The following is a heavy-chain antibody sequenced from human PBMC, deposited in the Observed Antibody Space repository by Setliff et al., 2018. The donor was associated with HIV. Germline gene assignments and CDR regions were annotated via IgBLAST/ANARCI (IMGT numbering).Heavy chain of an antibody. J-gene: IGHJ4*02. CDR2: IYYSGST. D-gene: IGHD3-9*01. Sequence: PSETLSLTCTVSGASISSGDYYWSWIRQPPGKGLEWIGYIYYSGSTYYKPSLKSRVTISIDTSKSQFSLKLSSVTATDTAVYYCARARKDILTGYKYGTFDYWGQGTLVTV. CDR1: GASISSGDYY. CDR3: ARARKDILTGYKYGTFDY. V-gene: IGHV4-30-4*08.